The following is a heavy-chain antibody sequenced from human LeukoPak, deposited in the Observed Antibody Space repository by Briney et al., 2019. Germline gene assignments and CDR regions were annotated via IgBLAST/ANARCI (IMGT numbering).Heavy chain of an antibody. CDR3: AKRTGYSSGWYYFDY. Sequence: PGGSLRLSCAASGFTFSSYAMSWVRQAPGKGLEWVSAISGSGGSTYYADSVKGRFTISRDNSKNTLDLQMNRLRAEDTAVYYCAKRTGYSSGWYYFDYWGQGTLVTVSS. CDR1: GFTFSSYA. J-gene: IGHJ4*02. D-gene: IGHD6-19*01. V-gene: IGHV3-23*01. CDR2: ISGSGGST.